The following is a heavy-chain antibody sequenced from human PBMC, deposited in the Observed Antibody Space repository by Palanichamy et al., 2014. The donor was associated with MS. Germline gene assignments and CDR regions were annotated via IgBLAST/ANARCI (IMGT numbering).Heavy chain of an antibody. J-gene: IGHJ4*02. CDR2: INPSGGST. CDR1: GYTFTSYY. D-gene: IGHD3-9*01. Sequence: QVQLVQSGAEVKKPGASVKVSCKASGYTFTSYYMHWVRQAPGQGLEWMGIINPSGGSTRYAQKFQGRVTMTRDTSTSTVYMELSSLRSEDTAVYYCARDYYDILTAYYGRGHYFDYWGQGTLVTVSS. V-gene: IGHV1-46*01. CDR3: ARDYYDILTAYYGRGHYFDY.